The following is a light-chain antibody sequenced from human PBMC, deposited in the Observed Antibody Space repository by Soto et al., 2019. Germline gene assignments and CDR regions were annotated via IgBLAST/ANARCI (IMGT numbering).Light chain of an antibody. Sequence: SYELTQPPSVSVSPGQTAIITCSGDTLGNKYTCWYQQKPCQSPVLVIYQDNKRPSGIPERFSGSNSGNTATLTISGTQAMDEADYYCQAWDSRSYVVFGGGTKLTVL. CDR3: QAWDSRSYVV. CDR2: QDN. V-gene: IGLV3-1*01. CDR1: TLGNKY. J-gene: IGLJ3*02.